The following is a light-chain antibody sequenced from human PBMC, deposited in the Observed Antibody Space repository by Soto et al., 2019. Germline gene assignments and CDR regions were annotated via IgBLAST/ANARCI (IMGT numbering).Light chain of an antibody. J-gene: IGLJ1*01. CDR2: VNT. CDR1: SSNIGAGYD. V-gene: IGLV1-40*01. CDR3: QSYDPSLSGYV. Sequence: QLVLTQPPSVSGAPGQRVTISCTGSSSNIGAGYDVHWYQQLPGTAPELLIYVNTNRPSGVPDRFSASKSGTSASLAITGLQAEDEADYYCQSYDPSLSGYVFGTGTKVTVL.